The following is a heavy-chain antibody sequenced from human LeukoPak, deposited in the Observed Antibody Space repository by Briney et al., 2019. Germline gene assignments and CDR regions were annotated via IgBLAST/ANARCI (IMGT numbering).Heavy chain of an antibody. CDR1: GGSISSYH. CDR3: ARDHGADDY. V-gene: IGHV4-4*08. J-gene: IGHJ4*02. CDR2: IYSSGST. Sequence: SETLSLTCTVSGGSISSYHWSWIRQPPGKGLESIGYIYSSGSTHYNPSLKSRVTISVDTSKNQFSLKLSSVTAADTAVYYCARDHGADDYWGQGTLVTVSS. D-gene: IGHD1-26*01.